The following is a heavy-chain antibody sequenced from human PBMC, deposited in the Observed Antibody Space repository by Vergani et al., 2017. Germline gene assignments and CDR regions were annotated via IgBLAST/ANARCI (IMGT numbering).Heavy chain of an antibody. CDR1: GFSLNTRGVS. Sequence: QITLKESGPTLVKPTQTLTLTCTFSGFSLNTRGVSVPWIRQPPGKALDWLALIYWNDDQHYSPSLNNRVTITKDTSKNQVVLTMTNMDYVDTGTYYCVYRKTECGTTGXFYPFYYYYYMDVWGKGTTVTVSS. CDR3: VYRKTECGTTGXFYPFYYYYYMDV. D-gene: IGHD1-7*01. V-gene: IGHV2-5*04. J-gene: IGHJ6*03. CDR2: IYWNDDQ.